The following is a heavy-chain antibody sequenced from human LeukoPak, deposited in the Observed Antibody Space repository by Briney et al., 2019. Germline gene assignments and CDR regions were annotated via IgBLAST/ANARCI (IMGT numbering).Heavy chain of an antibody. Sequence: ASVKVSCKVSGYTLTELSMHWVRQAPGKGLEWMGGFDPEDGETIYAQKFQGRVTITTDESTSTAYMELSSLRSEDTAVYYCARTYSWNLMGFDYWGQGTLVTVSS. D-gene: IGHD1-20*01. V-gene: IGHV1-24*01. CDR3: ARTYSWNLMGFDY. CDR2: FDPEDGET. CDR1: GYTLTELS. J-gene: IGHJ4*02.